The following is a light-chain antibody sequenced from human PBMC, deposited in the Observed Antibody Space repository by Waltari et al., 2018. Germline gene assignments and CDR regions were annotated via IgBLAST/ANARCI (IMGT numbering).Light chain of an antibody. J-gene: IGKJ3*01. V-gene: IGKV3-15*01. CDR3: QQYNNWPVT. CDR2: GAS. CDR1: QSVSSN. Sequence: EIVMTQSPATLSVSPGERATLSCRASQSVSSNLAWYQQKPGQAPRLLIYGASTRATGIPARFSGSGSGPEFTLTISSLQSEDFAVYYCQQYNNWPVTFGPGTKVDIK.